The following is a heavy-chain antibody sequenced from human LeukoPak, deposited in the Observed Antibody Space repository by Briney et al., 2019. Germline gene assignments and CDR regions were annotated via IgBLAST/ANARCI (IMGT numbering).Heavy chain of an antibody. CDR2: MDKETNLYAT. CDR1: GFTFSDSA. J-gene: IGHJ5*01. V-gene: IGHV3-73*01. D-gene: IGHD1-26*01. Sequence: PGGSLKLSCVASGFTFSDSAIHWVRQSSGKGLEWIGHMDKETNLYATALAASVKGRFTVSRDDSKNTAYLHMNSLKTEDTALYYCTRDSGTYNWFDPWGQGTLVTDAS. CDR3: TRDSGTYNWFDP.